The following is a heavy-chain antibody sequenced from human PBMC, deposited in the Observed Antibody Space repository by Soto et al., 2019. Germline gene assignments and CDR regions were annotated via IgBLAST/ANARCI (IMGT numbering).Heavy chain of an antibody. CDR1: GFTFSDYY. Sequence: QVQLVESGGGLVKPGGSLRLSCAASGFTFSDYYMSWIRQAPGKGLEWVSYISSSSSYTNYADSVKGRFTISRDNAKNSLYLQMNSLRAEDTAVYYCARTSWFGELHPDYFDYWGQGTLVTVSS. CDR2: ISSSSSYT. V-gene: IGHV3-11*06. J-gene: IGHJ4*02. CDR3: ARTSWFGELHPDYFDY. D-gene: IGHD3-10*01.